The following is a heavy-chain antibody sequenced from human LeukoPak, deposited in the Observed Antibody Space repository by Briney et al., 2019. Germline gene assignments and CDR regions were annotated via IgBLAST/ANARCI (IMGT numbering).Heavy chain of an antibody. J-gene: IGHJ4*02. Sequence: ASVKVSCKASGYTFTSYDINWVRQATGQGLEWMGWMNPNSGNTGYAQKFQGRVTMTRNTSISTAYMELSSLRSEDTAVYYCARRGGDFWSGYPHSDYWGQGTLVTVSS. CDR1: GYTFTSYD. D-gene: IGHD3-3*01. V-gene: IGHV1-8*01. CDR3: ARRGGDFWSGYPHSDY. CDR2: MNPNSGNT.